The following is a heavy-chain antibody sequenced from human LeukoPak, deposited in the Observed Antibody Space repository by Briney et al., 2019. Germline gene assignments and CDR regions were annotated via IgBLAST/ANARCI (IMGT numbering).Heavy chain of an antibody. CDR3: AREPTIFGVVNDY. D-gene: IGHD3-3*01. CDR2: IKQDGSEK. Sequence: GGSLRLSCAASGFTFSSYWMSWVRQAPGKGLEWVANIKQDGSEKYYVDSVKGRFTISRDNAKNSLYLQMNSLRAEDTAVYYCAREPTIFGVVNDYWGQGTLVTVSS. V-gene: IGHV3-7*01. CDR1: GFTFSSYW. J-gene: IGHJ4*02.